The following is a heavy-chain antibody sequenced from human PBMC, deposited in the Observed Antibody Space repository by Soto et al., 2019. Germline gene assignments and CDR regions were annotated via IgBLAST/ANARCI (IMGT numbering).Heavy chain of an antibody. D-gene: IGHD2-15*01. Sequence: GGSLRLSCAASGFTFSSYAMHWVRQAPGKGLEWVAVISYDGSNKYYADSVKGRFTISRDNSKNTLYLQMNSLRAEDTAVYYCARSSAATRYMNNGFDYWGQGTLVTVSS. CDR2: ISYDGSNK. V-gene: IGHV3-30-3*01. CDR3: ARSSAATRYMNNGFDY. J-gene: IGHJ4*02. CDR1: GFTFSSYA.